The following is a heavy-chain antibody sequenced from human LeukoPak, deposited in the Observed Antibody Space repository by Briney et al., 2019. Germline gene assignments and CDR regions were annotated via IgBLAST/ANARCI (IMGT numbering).Heavy chain of an antibody. Sequence: PSETLSLTCTVSGGSMSSYYWSWIRQPPGKGLEWIGYIYYSGSTNYNPSLKSRVTISVDTSKNQFSLKESSVTAADTAVYYCAREGTARYYHGMDVWGQGITVTVSS. J-gene: IGHJ6*02. CDR2: IYYSGST. V-gene: IGHV4-59*01. CDR1: GGSMSSYY. D-gene: IGHD6-6*01. CDR3: AREGTARYYHGMDV.